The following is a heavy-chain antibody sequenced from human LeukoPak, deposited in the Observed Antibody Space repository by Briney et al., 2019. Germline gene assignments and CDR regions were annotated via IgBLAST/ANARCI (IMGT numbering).Heavy chain of an antibody. D-gene: IGHD2-15*01. CDR2: IYYSGST. CDR1: GGSISSSSYY. J-gene: IGHJ5*02. CDR3: ARASRIPNWFDP. Sequence: PSETLSLTCAVSGGSISSSSYYWGWIRQPPGKGLEWIGSIYYSGSTYYNPSLKSRVTISVDTSKNQFSLKLSSATAADTAVYYCARASRIPNWFDPWGQGTLVTVSS. V-gene: IGHV4-39*01.